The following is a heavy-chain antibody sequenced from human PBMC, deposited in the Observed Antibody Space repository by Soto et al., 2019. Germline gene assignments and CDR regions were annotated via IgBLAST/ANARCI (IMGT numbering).Heavy chain of an antibody. CDR1: GYTFSNYG. D-gene: IGHD6-13*01. V-gene: IGHV1-18*04. CDR3: ARGSSPVYFDH. CDR2: INGYNGKT. J-gene: IGHJ4*02. Sequence: QVKLVQSGGEVTKPGASVKVSCKASGYTFSNYGVNWVRQAPGQGLKWMGWINGYNGKTNYAQKVQGRVTMTTDTSTSTVYMELRSLTSDDTAVYYCARGSSPVYFDHWGQGTLVTVSS.